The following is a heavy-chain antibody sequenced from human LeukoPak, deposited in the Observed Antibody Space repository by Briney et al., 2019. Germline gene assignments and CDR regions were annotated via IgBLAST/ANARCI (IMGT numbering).Heavy chain of an antibody. D-gene: IGHD1-26*01. J-gene: IGHJ3*02. Sequence: GGSLRLSCAASGFTFSSYGMHWVRQAPGKGLEWVAVISYDGSNKYYADSVKGRFTISRDNSKNTLYLQMNSLRAEDTAVYYCAKRPYSGSYFRGLAFDIWGQGSMVTVSS. V-gene: IGHV3-30*18. CDR2: ISYDGSNK. CDR3: AKRPYSGSYFRGLAFDI. CDR1: GFTFSSYG.